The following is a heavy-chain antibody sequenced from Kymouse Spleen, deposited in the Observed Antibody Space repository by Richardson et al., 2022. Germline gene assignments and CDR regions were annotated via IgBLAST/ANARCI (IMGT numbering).Heavy chain of an antibody. CDR2: IYYSGST. CDR1: GGSVSSGSYY. Sequence: QVQLQESGPGLVKPSETLSLTCTVSGGSVSSGSYYWSWIRQPPGKGLEWIGYIYYSGSTNYNPSLKSRVTISVDTSKNQFSLKLSSVTAADTAVYYCARGDSSSDYWGQGTLVTVSS. CDR3: ARGDSSSDY. J-gene: IGHJ4*02. D-gene: IGHD6-6*01. V-gene: IGHV4-61*01.